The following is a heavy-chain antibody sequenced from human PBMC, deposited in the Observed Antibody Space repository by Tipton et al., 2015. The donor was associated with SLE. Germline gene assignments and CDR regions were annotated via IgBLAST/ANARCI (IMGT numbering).Heavy chain of an antibody. CDR3: AREDEDYYDSSGYHDY. V-gene: IGHV3-48*03. CDR1: GFTFSSYE. Sequence: SLRLSCAASGFTFSSYEMNWVRQAPGKGLEWVSYISSSGSTIYYADSVKGRFTISRDNAKNSLYLQMNSLRAEDTAVYYCAREDEDYYDSSGYHDYWGQGTLVTVSS. J-gene: IGHJ4*02. CDR2: ISSSGSTI. D-gene: IGHD3-22*01.